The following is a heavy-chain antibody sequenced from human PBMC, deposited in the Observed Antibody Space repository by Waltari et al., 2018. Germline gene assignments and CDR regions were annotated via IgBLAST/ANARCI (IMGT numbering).Heavy chain of an antibody. CDR3: ARVAHRGSLREPDAFDI. CDR2: ISSSSSYI. CDR1: GFTFSSYS. Sequence: EVQLVESGGGLVKPGGSLRLSCAASGFTFSSYSMNWVRRAPGKGLEWVSSISSSSSYIYYADSVKGRFTISRDNAKNSLYLQMNSLRAEDTAVYYCARVAHRGSLREPDAFDIWGQGTMVTVSS. D-gene: IGHD3-16*01. J-gene: IGHJ3*02. V-gene: IGHV3-21*01.